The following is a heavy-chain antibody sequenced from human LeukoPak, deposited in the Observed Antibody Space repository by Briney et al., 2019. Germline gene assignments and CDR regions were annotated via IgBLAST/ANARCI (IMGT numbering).Heavy chain of an antibody. V-gene: IGHV3-74*01. CDR1: GFTFSSYW. D-gene: IGHD6-13*01. CDR3: ARWGTIIAAAYDY. Sequence: GGSLRPSCAASGFTFSSYWMHWVRQAPGKGLVWVSRINSDGSSTSYADSVKGRFTISRDNAKNTLYLQMNSLRAEDTAVYYCARWGTIIAAAYDYWGQGTLVTVSS. J-gene: IGHJ4*02. CDR2: INSDGSST.